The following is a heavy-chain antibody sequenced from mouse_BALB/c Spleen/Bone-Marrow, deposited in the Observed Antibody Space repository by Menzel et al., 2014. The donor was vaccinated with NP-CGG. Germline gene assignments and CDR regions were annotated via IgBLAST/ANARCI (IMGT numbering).Heavy chain of an antibody. D-gene: IGHD2-1*01. CDR1: GYSFTSYW. Sequence: VHLVESGPQLVRPGASVKISCKASGYSFTSYWMHWVKQRPGQGLEWIGMIDPSDSETRLNQKFKDEATLTVDKSSSTAYMQPSSPTFEASAVYYGESPSDGNPFAYWGQGTLVTVSA. CDR2: IDPSDSET. J-gene: IGHJ3*01. V-gene: IGHV1S126*01. CDR3: ESPSDGNPFAY.